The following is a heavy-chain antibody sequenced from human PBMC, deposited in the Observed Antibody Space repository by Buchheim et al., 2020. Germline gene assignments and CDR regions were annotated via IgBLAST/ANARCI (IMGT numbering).Heavy chain of an antibody. Sequence: QVQLVESGGGVVQPGRSLRLSCAASGFTFSSYGMHWVRQAPGKGLEWVAGISYDGSNKYYADSVKGRFTISRDNSKNTMYLQMNSLRAEDTAVYYCARFLMDIVVVVAATPGGGMDVWGQGTT. J-gene: IGHJ6*02. CDR2: ISYDGSNK. CDR3: ARFLMDIVVVVAATPGGGMDV. CDR1: GFTFSSYG. D-gene: IGHD2-15*01. V-gene: IGHV3-30*03.